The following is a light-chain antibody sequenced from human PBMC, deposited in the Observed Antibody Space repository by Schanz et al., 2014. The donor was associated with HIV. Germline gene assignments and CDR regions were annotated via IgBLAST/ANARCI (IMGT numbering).Light chain of an antibody. CDR3: QSYDSSLSVSV. J-gene: IGLJ2*01. CDR2: GNS. Sequence: QSVLTQPPSVSGAPGQRVTISCTGSSSNIGAGYDVHWYQQLLGTAPKLLIYGNSNRPSGVPDRFSGSKSGPSASLAITGLQAQDEADYYCQSYDSSLSVSVFGGGTKLTVL. V-gene: IGLV1-40*01. CDR1: SSNIGAGYD.